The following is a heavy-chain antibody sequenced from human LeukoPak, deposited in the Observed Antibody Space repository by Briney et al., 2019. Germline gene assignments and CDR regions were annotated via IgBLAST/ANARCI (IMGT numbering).Heavy chain of an antibody. D-gene: IGHD1-7*01. Sequence: SETLSLTCTVSGGSISSSSYYWGWIRQPPGKGLEWIGSIYYSGSTYYNPSLKSRVTISVDTSKNQFSLNLSSVTAADTAVYFCARGTSAGGDHYFDSWGQGTQVTVSS. J-gene: IGHJ4*02. V-gene: IGHV4-39*07. CDR1: GGSISSSSYY. CDR2: IYYSGST. CDR3: ARGTSAGGDHYFDS.